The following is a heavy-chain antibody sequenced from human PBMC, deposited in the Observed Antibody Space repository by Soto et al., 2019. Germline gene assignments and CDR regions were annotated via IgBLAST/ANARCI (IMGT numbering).Heavy chain of an antibody. CDR2: ISSDGSNK. J-gene: IGHJ4*02. CDR3: ARDQIVGVPDYFDD. D-gene: IGHD1-26*01. V-gene: IGHV3-30-3*01. Sequence: PGGSLRLSCAASGFTFSSSTMHWVRQAPGKGLEWVAVISSDGSNKYYPDSVKGRFTISRDNSKNTLYLQMNSLRAEDTAVYYCARDQIVGVPDYFDDWGQGTLVTVYS. CDR1: GFTFSSST.